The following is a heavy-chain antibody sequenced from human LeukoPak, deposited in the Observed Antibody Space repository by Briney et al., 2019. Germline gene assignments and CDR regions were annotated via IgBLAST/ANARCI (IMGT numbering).Heavy chain of an antibody. V-gene: IGHV3-23*01. CDR2: ISGSGVST. J-gene: IGHJ4*02. CDR3: AKQEGSYYFDY. Sequence: GGSLRLSCAASGSTFITYAMSWVRQAPGKGLEWVSAISGSGVSTYYADSVKGRFSISRDNSKNTLYLQMNSLRAEDTAVYYCAKQEGSYYFDYWGQGTLVTVSS. CDR1: GSTFITYA. D-gene: IGHD1-26*01.